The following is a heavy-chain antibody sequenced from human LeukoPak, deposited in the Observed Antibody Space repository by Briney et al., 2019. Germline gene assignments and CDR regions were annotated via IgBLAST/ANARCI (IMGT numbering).Heavy chain of an antibody. Sequence: PGGSLRLSCAASGFTFSSYAMHWVRQAPGKGLEWVAVISYDGSNKYYADSVRGRFTISRDNSKNTLYLQMNSLRAEDTAVYYCASTVAGTGWGQGTLVTVSS. CDR3: ASTVAGTG. CDR2: ISYDGSNK. V-gene: IGHV3-30*04. J-gene: IGHJ4*02. D-gene: IGHD6-19*01. CDR1: GFTFSSYA.